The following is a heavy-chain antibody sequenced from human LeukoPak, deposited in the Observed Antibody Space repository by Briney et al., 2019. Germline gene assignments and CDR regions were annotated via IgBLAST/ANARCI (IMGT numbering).Heavy chain of an antibody. D-gene: IGHD6-13*01. CDR2: ISSSSTI. CDR3: ARGIAAGYYYYYYMDV. CDR1: GFPFSSYS. Sequence: GGSLRLSCAASGFPFSSYSMNWVRQAPGKGLEWVSYISSSSTIYYADSVKGRFTISRDNAKNSLYLQMNSLRAEDTAVYYCARGIAAGYYYYYYMDVWGKGTTVTVSS. J-gene: IGHJ6*03. V-gene: IGHV3-48*01.